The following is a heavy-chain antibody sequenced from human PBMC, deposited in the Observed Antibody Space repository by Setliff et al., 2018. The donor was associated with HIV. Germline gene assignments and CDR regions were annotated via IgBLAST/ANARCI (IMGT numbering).Heavy chain of an antibody. CDR2: IFHSGDT. Sequence: SETLSLTCSVSGVSVGSGDYYWHWIRQHPEKALEWIGYIFHSGDTYYNPSLKSRISMSVDTSKNQFSLELTSLTAADTTVYYCATRPRIAARPFDYWGQGMLVTV. V-gene: IGHV4-31*02. CDR1: GVSVGSGDYY. J-gene: IGHJ4*02. D-gene: IGHD6-6*01. CDR3: ATRPRIAARPFDY.